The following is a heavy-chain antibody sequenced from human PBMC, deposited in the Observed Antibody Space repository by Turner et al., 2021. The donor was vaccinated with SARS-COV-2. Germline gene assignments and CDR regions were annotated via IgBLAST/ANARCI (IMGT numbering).Heavy chain of an antibody. V-gene: IGHV3-30-3*01. J-gene: IGHJ4*02. D-gene: IGHD3-3*01. Sequence: QVQLVESGGGVVQPGRSLRLYCAASGFTFSDFAMHWVRQAPGKGLEWVALISYDGSNQYYADSVKGRFTISRDDSKNTLYLQMNSLSAEDTAVYHCARERRGYYAEYWGQGSLVTVSS. CDR3: ARERRGYYAEY. CDR1: GFTFSDFA. CDR2: ISYDGSNQ.